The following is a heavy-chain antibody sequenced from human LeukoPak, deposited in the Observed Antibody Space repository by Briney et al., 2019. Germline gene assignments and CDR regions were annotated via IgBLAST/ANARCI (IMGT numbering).Heavy chain of an antibody. CDR3: ARGPAARGLSYNWFDP. J-gene: IGHJ5*02. V-gene: IGHV3-21*01. CDR1: GFTFSSYS. D-gene: IGHD2-2*01. CDR2: ISSSSSYI. Sequence: GGSLRLSCAASGFTFSSYSMNWVRQAPGKGLEWVSSISSSSSYIYYADSVKGRFTISRDNAKNSLYLQMNSLRAEDTAVYYCARGPAARGLSYNWFDPWGQGTLVTVSS.